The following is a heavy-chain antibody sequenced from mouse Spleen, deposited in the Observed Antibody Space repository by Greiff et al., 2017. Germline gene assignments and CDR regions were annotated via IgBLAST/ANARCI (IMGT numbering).Heavy chain of an antibody. J-gene: IGHJ2*01. D-gene: IGHD2-3*01. CDR3: ARPYDGNWGYFDY. Sequence: EVQVVESGGGLVKLGGSLKLSCAASGFTFSSYAMSWVRQTPEKRLEWVATISSGGGNTYYPDSVKGRFTISRDNAKNTLYLQMSSLKSEDTAMYYCARPYDGNWGYFDYWGQGTTLTVSS. CDR1: GFTFSSYA. CDR2: ISSGGGNT. V-gene: IGHV5-9-3*01.